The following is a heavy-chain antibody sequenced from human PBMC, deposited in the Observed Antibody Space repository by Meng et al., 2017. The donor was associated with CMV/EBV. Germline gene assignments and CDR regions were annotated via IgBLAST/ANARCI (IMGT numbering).Heavy chain of an antibody. D-gene: IGHD4-17*01. CDR2: INSDGSST. J-gene: IGHJ3*02. CDR1: GFTFSSYW. Sequence: GESLKISCAASGFTFSSYWMHWVRQAPGKGLVWVSRINSDGSSTSYADSVKGRFTISRDNAKNTLYLQMNSLRAEDTAVYYCARGSRYGDRLTSVYDAFDIWGQGTMVTVSS. CDR3: ARGSRYGDRLTSVYDAFDI. V-gene: IGHV3-74*01.